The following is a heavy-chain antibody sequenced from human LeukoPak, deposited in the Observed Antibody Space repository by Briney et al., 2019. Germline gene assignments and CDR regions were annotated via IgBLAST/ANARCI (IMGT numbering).Heavy chain of an antibody. V-gene: IGHV3-53*01. Sequence: GGSLRLSCAASGFTVSSNYMSWVRQAPGKGLEWVSVIYSGGSTYYADSVKGRFTISRDNSKNTLYLQMDSLRAEDTAVYYCARANNYYYYGMDVWGQGTTVTVSS. D-gene: IGHD4/OR15-4a*01. CDR2: IYSGGST. J-gene: IGHJ6*02. CDR3: ARANNYYYYGMDV. CDR1: GFTVSSNY.